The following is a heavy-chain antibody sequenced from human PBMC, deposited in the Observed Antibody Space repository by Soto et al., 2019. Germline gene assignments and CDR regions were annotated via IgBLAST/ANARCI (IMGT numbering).Heavy chain of an antibody. CDR1: GYTFIRYG. D-gene: IGHD3-16*01. CDR3: ARGGYYDNSWGKLSHYGLDV. Sequence: QVQLAQSANEVKKPGASVRVSCKAAGYTFIRYGIAWVRQAPGQGLEWMGWISPYNDYTVYAQKFQGSFSMTADTSTRTVYMNLRGLKSDDTAVYYCARGGYYDNSWGKLSHYGLDVWGQGTSVSVSS. CDR2: ISPYNDYT. J-gene: IGHJ6*02. V-gene: IGHV1-18*01.